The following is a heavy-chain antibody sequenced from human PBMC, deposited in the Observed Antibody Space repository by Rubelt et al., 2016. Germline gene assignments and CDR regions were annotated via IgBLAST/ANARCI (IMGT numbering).Heavy chain of an antibody. CDR1: GFSLSTSGVG. J-gene: IGHJ5*02. Sequence: QITLKESGPTLVKPTQTLTLTCTFSGFSLSTSGVGVGWIRQPPGKALEWLALIYWDDDKRYSPSLKSRLTITKDTSKNQVVLTMTNMDPVDTATYYCAHRRVQYRDNSGRTWAWCDPWGQGTLVTVSS. CDR2: IYWDDDK. CDR3: AHRRVQYRDNSGRTWAWCDP. D-gene: IGHD3-10*01. V-gene: IGHV2-5*02.